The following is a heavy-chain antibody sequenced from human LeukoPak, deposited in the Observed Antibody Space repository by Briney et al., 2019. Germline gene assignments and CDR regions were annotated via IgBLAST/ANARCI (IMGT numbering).Heavy chain of an antibody. J-gene: IGHJ4*02. CDR2: IYYSGST. Sequence: SETLSLTCTVSGGSISSHYWNWIRQPPGKGLEWIGYIYYSGSTKYNPSLKSRVTISVDTSKNQFSLKLSSVTAADTAVYYCARYYYGSGTYQEFGYWGQGTLVTVSS. D-gene: IGHD3-10*01. CDR1: GGSISSHY. V-gene: IGHV4-59*11. CDR3: ARYYYGSGTYQEFGY.